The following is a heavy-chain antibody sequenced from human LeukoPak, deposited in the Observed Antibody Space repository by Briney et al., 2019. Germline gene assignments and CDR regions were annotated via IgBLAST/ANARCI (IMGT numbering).Heavy chain of an antibody. Sequence: GGSLRLSCAASGFTFSSYWMSWVRQAPGKGLEWVANIKQDGSEKYYVDSVKGRFTISRDNAKNSLYLQMNSLRAEDTAVYYCARDIDYGDYDSYYFDSWGLGTLVTVSS. J-gene: IGHJ4*02. D-gene: IGHD4-17*01. V-gene: IGHV3-7*01. CDR2: IKQDGSEK. CDR3: ARDIDYGDYDSYYFDS. CDR1: GFTFSSYW.